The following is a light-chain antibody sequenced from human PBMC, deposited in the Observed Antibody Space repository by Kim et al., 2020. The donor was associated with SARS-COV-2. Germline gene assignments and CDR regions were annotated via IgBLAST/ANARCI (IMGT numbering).Light chain of an antibody. CDR1: SSDVGDYNY. CDR2: DVT. CDR3: SSYGGNFVL. J-gene: IGLJ2*01. Sequence: PGQSITLSLTGTSSDVGDYNYVSWYQQQPGKAPKLMIYDVTKRPSGVSNRFSGSKSSNTASLTISGLQTEDEADYYCSSYGGNFVLFGGGTQLTVL. V-gene: IGLV2-14*04.